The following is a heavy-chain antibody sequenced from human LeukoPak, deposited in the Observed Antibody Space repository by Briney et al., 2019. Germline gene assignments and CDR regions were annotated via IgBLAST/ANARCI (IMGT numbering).Heavy chain of an antibody. J-gene: IGHJ4*02. CDR1: GGSISSGDYY. Sequence: PSETLSLICTVSGGSISSGDYYWSWIRQPPGKGLEWTGYIYYSGSTYYNPSLKSRVTISVDTSKNQFSLKLSSVTAADTAVYYCARDRAGITIFGVVGWYFDYWGQGTLVTVSS. CDR3: ARDRAGITIFGVVGWYFDY. D-gene: IGHD3-3*01. V-gene: IGHV4-30-4*01. CDR2: IYYSGST.